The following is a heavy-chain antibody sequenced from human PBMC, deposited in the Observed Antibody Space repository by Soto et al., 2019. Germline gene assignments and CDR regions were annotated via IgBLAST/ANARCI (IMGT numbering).Heavy chain of an antibody. D-gene: IGHD3-22*01. CDR2: IYYSGSP. V-gene: IGHV4-31*03. J-gene: IGHJ4*02. CDR1: GGSIISSGYY. Sequence: SETLSLTCTVSGGSIISSGYYWGWIRQHPGKGLEWIVYIYYSGSPFYNPSLRGRVTISVDRSTNQISLKLASVTAADTAMYFCARNYFDSRGHDASLDSWGQGIPVTVSS. CDR3: ARNYFDSRGHDASLDS.